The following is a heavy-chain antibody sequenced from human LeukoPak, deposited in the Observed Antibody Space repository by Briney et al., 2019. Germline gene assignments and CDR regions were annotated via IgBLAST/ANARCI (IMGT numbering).Heavy chain of an antibody. CDR3: ASTANYYGSGRYYKN. CDR1: GGSITSYD. CDR2: IYYSGST. J-gene: IGHJ4*02. V-gene: IGHV4-59*01. Sequence: PSETLSLTCTVSGGSITSYDWSWIRQPPGKGLEWIGNIYYSGSTNYNPSLKSRVTISIDTSKNQFSLKLSSVTAADTAVYYCASTANYYGSGRYYKNWGQGTLVTVSS. D-gene: IGHD3-10*01.